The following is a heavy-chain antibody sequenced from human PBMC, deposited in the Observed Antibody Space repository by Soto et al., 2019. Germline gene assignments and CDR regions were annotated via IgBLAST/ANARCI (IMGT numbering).Heavy chain of an antibody. Sequence: QVQLQESGPGLVKPSETLSLTCTVSGGSISSYYWSWIRQPPGKGLEWIGYIYYSGSTNYNPSLKSRVTISVDTSKNQFSLKLRSVTAVDTAVYYCARTPRVYDILTGYDKGGMDVWGQGTTVTVSS. CDR3: ARTPRVYDILTGYDKGGMDV. D-gene: IGHD3-9*01. CDR1: GGSISSYY. CDR2: IYYSGST. V-gene: IGHV4-59*01. J-gene: IGHJ6*02.